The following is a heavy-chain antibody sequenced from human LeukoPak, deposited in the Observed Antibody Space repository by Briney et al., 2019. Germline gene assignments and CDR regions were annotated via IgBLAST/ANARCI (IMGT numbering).Heavy chain of an antibody. CDR3: ARANSFDSSGYYFDY. CDR2: ASGFTF. D-gene: IGHD3-22*01. Sequence: ASGFTFEYAASVKGRFTISRDDSKSIAYLQMNSLKTEDTAVYYCARANSFDSSGYYFDYWGHGTLVTVSS. J-gene: IGHJ4*01. V-gene: IGHV3-49*02.